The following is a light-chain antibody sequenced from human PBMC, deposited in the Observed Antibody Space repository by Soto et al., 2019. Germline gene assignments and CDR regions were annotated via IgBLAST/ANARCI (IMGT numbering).Light chain of an antibody. CDR3: QSYDSSLSGSAV. CDR1: SSNIGAGYD. V-gene: IGLV1-40*01. Sequence: HSVLPQPPSVSGAPGQSVTISCTGSSSNIGAGYDVHWYQQLPGTAPKLLIYGNSNRPSGAPDRFSGSKSGTSASLAITGLQAEYEADYYCQSYDSSLSGSAVFGTGTKVTVL. CDR2: GNS. J-gene: IGLJ1*01.